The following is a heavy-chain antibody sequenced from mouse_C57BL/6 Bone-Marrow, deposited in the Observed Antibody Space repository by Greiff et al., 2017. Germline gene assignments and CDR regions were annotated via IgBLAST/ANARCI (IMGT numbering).Heavy chain of an antibody. D-gene: IGHD1-1*01. CDR3: ARGGFIGDY. CDR1: GYTFTSYW. V-gene: IGHV1-50*01. J-gene: IGHJ2*01. Sequence: QVHVKQPGAELVKPGASVKLSCKASGYTFTSYWMQWVKQRPGQGLEWIGEIDPSDSYTNYNQKFKGKATLTVDTSSSTAYMQLSSLTSEDSAVYYCARGGFIGDYWGQGTTLTVSS. CDR2: IDPSDSYT.